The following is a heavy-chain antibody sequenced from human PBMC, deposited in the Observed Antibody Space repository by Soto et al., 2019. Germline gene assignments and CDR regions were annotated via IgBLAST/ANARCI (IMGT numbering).Heavy chain of an antibody. Sequence: SDTLSRTCTVSGGSISSYYWSWIRQPPGKGLEWIGYIYFRGTTNYNPSLKSRVTMSADTSKNQFSLKLNSVTAADTAVYYCARMNYYDTSGYPFDYWGQGMMVTVS. CDR1: GGSISSYY. CDR3: ARMNYYDTSGYPFDY. J-gene: IGHJ4*02. V-gene: IGHV4-59*01. D-gene: IGHD3-22*01. CDR2: IYFRGTT.